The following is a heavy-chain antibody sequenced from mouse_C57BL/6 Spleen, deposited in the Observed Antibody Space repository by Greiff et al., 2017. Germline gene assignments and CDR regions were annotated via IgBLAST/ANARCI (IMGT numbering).Heavy chain of an antibody. CDR1: GYTFTDYE. V-gene: IGHV1-15*01. Sequence: VQLVESGAELVRPGASVTLSCKASGYTFTDYEMHWVKQTPVHGLEWIGAIDPETGGTAYNQKFKGKAILTADKSSSTAYMELRSLTSEDSAVYYCTRGDDDWYFDVWGTGTTVTVSS. J-gene: IGHJ1*03. D-gene: IGHD2-2*01. CDR2: IDPETGGT. CDR3: TRGDDDWYFDV.